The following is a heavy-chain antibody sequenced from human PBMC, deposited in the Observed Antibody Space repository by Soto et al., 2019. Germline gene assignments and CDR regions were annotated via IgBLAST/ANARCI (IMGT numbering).Heavy chain of an antibody. CDR2: TYYRSKWYN. Sequence: SQTLSLTCAISGDSVSSNSAAWNWIRQSPSRGLEWLGRTYYRSKWYNDYAVSVKSRITINPDTYKNTLYLQMNSLRAEDTAVYYCARDLHPQAYDSSGYRNGPSWGQGTLVTVSS. V-gene: IGHV6-1*01. D-gene: IGHD3-22*01. CDR1: GDSVSSNSAA. J-gene: IGHJ5*02. CDR3: ARDLHPQAYDSSGYRNGPS.